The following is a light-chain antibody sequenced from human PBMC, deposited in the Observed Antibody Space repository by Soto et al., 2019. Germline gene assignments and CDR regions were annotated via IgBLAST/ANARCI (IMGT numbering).Light chain of an antibody. V-gene: IGKV3-20*01. CDR3: HRCDTAPQT. J-gene: IGKJ2*01. CDR1: QYMTRTY. CDR2: AAS. Sequence: EIVLTQSPGTLSLSPGERATLSCRATQYMTRTYIAWYQQKPGQALRLLIDAASNRAAGIPDKVNGSGSGKDYCLTITTLDPEDSAVYDCHRCDTAPQTFGHGLKVEIK.